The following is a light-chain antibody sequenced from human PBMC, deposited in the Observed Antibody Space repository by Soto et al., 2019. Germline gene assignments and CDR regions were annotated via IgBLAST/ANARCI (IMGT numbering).Light chain of an antibody. Sequence: DIQMTQSPPTLSASVGDRVTITCRASQSISGWLAWYQQKPGKAPNLLIYDASTLESGVPSRFRGSGSGTEFTLTISSLQADDFATYYCQQYDDSPRTFGQGTKVEIK. J-gene: IGKJ1*01. CDR1: QSISGW. CDR2: DAS. V-gene: IGKV1-5*01. CDR3: QQYDDSPRT.